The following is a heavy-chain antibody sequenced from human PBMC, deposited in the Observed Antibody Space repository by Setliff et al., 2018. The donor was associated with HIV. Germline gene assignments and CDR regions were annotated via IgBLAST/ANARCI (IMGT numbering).Heavy chain of an antibody. Sequence: GESLKISCAASGFTVSNAWMSWVRQAPGKGLEWVGRIVRKSDGGTTDYAAPVKGRIIISRDESKNTLYLQMNSLKTEDTGVYHCTTGSWFGPWGQGTLVTVSS. J-gene: IGHJ5*02. CDR3: TTGSWFGP. CDR2: IVRKSDGGTT. D-gene: IGHD2-15*01. CDR1: GFTVSNAW. V-gene: IGHV3-15*04.